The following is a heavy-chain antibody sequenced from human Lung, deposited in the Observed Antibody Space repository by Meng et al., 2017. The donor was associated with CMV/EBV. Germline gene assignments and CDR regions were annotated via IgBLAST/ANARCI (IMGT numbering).Heavy chain of an antibody. J-gene: IGHJ4*03. CDR2: INPKSGGT. CDR1: GYTFIDSY. Sequence: QVRLVQSGAEVEKPGASVKVSCKASGYTFIDSYMHWVRQAPGQGLEWVGWINPKSGGTHYAQSFQGRVTITRDTSINTVYVEISSLKSDDTAVYYCTSAPGDYWGQGTLVTVSS. CDR3: TSAPGDY. V-gene: IGHV1-2*02. D-gene: IGHD1-14*01.